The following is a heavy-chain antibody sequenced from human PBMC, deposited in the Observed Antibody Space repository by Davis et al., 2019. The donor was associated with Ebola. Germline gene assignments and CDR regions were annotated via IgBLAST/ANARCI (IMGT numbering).Heavy chain of an antibody. V-gene: IGHV3-30*02. CDR1: GFTFSSYG. J-gene: IGHJ4*02. CDR3: AKDLVGDIVLMGPHFDY. D-gene: IGHD2-8*01. CDR2: IRYDGSNK. Sequence: GESLKISCAASGFTFSSYGMHWVRQAPGKGLEWVAFIRYDGSNKYYADSVKGRFTISRDNSKNTLYLQMNSLRAEDTAVYYCAKDLVGDIVLMGPHFDYWGQGTLVTVSS.